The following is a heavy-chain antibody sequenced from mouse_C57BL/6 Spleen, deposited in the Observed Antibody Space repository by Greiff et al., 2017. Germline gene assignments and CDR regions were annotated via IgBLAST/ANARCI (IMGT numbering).Heavy chain of an antibody. CDR1: GFTFSSYA. J-gene: IGHJ4*01. D-gene: IGHD4-1*01. V-gene: IGHV5-9-1*02. CDR3: TRVSWDDAMDY. CDR2: ISSGGDYI. Sequence: EVQLVESGDGLVKPGGSLKLSCAASGFTFSSYAMSWVRQTPEKRLEWVAYISSGGDYIYYADTVKGRFTISRDNARNTLYLQMSSLKSEDTAMYYCTRVSWDDAMDYWGQGTSVTVSS.